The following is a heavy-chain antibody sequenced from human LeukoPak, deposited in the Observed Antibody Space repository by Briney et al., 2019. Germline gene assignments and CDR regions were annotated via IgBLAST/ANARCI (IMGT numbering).Heavy chain of an antibody. D-gene: IGHD3-22*01. Sequence: GGSLRLXCAASGFTFSSYSMNWVRQAPGKGLEWVAFIRYDGSNKYYADSVKGRFTISRDNSKNTLYLQMNSLRAEDTAVYYCAKILFYDSSGYPVDYWGQGTLVTVSS. V-gene: IGHV3-30*02. CDR3: AKILFYDSSGYPVDY. J-gene: IGHJ4*02. CDR2: IRYDGSNK. CDR1: GFTFSSYS.